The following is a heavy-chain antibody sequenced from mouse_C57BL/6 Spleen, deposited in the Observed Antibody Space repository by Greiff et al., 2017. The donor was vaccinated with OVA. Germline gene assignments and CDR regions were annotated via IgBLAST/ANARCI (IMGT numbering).Heavy chain of an antibody. Sequence: QVQLQQPGAELVMPGASVKLSCKASGYTFTSYWMHWVKQRPGQGLEWIGENDPSDSYTNYNQKFKGKSTLTVDKSSSTAYMQLSSLTSEDSAVYYCARFKGSSYEGYAMDYWGQGTSVTVSS. CDR3: ARFKGSSYEGYAMDY. CDR2: NDPSDSYT. V-gene: IGHV1-69*01. CDR1: GYTFTSYW. J-gene: IGHJ4*01. D-gene: IGHD1-1*01.